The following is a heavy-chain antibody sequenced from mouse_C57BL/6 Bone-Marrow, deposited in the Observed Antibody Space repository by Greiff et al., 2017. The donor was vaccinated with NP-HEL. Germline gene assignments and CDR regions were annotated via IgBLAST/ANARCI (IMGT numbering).Heavy chain of an antibody. CDR1: GYTFTSYW. CDR3: ARGGYYVYAMDY. V-gene: IGHV1-69*01. J-gene: IGHJ4*01. Sequence: QVQLQHPGAELVMPGASVKLSCKASGYTFTSYWMHWVKQRPGQGLEWIGEIDPSDSYTNYNQKFKGKSTLTVDKSSSTAYMQLSSLTSEDSAVYYCARGGYYVYAMDYWGQGTSVTVSS. CDR2: IDPSDSYT. D-gene: IGHD2-3*01.